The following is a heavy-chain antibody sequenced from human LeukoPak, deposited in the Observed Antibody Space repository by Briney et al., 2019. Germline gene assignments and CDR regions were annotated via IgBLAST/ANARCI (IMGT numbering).Heavy chain of an antibody. Sequence: GGSLRLSCAASGFTFSSYAMTWVRPAPAKGLEWVSAISGSDGSTYYTDSVKGRFTISRDDSQNTLYLQMNSLSAEDTAVYYCARVETSGGANCYALDYWGQGTLVTVSS. J-gene: IGHJ4*02. CDR2: ISGSDGST. CDR3: ARVETSGGANCYALDY. CDR1: GFTFSSYA. V-gene: IGHV3-23*01. D-gene: IGHD2-2*01.